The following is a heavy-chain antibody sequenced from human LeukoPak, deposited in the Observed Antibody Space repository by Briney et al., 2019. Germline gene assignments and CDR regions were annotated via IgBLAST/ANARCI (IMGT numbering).Heavy chain of an antibody. Sequence: GGSLRLSCVVSGITLSNYAMSWVRQDPGKGLEWVSGISESGGSTKYADSVKGRFTISRDNSLNTVYLQMNSLRAEDTAVYFCAKRGIVIRGVLIIGFHKEAYYFDYWGQGILVTVSS. J-gene: IGHJ4*02. V-gene: IGHV3-23*01. D-gene: IGHD3-10*01. CDR1: GITLSNYA. CDR3: AKRGIVIRGVLIIGFHKEAYYFDY. CDR2: ISESGGST.